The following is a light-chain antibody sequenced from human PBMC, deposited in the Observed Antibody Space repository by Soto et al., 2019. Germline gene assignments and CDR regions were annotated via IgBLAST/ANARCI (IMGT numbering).Light chain of an antibody. V-gene: IGKV3-20*01. CDR3: QQYGSTPRT. J-gene: IGKJ5*01. Sequence: SPGESAPPSCRAIQSVCSSYLAWYQQKPGQAPRLLIYGASSRATGIPDRFSGSGSGTDFTLTITRLEPEDFAVFYCQQYGSTPRTFGQGTRLEIK. CDR2: GAS. CDR1: QSVCSSY.